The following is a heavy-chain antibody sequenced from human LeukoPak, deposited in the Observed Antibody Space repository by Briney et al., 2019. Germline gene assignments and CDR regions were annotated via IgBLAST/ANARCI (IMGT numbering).Heavy chain of an antibody. CDR2: IYYSGST. CDR3: ARQNGYYYYYMDV. Sequence: SETLSLTCIVSGGSISSSSYYWGWIRQPPGKGLEWIGYIYYSGSTNYNPSLKSRVTISVDTSKNQFSLKLSSVTAADTAVYYCARQNGYYYYYMDVWGKGTTVTVSS. J-gene: IGHJ6*03. V-gene: IGHV4-61*05. D-gene: IGHD2-8*01. CDR1: GGSISSSSYY.